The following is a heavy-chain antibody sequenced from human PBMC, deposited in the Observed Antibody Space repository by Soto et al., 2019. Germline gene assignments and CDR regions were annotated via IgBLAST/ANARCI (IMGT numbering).Heavy chain of an antibody. CDR2: ISGSGGST. J-gene: IGHJ4*02. D-gene: IGHD1-7*01. Sequence: EVQLLESGGGLVQPGGPLILSCAASGFTFSTYAIRWVRQPQGKGLERSSAISGSGGSTYYADSGKGRFTTSRDNSKNTLYLQMNSRRAEDTAVYYCAKDVSDPRYNWNYGSWWDFDYWGQGTLVTVSS. CDR3: AKDVSDPRYNWNYGSWWDFDY. CDR1: GFTFSTYA. V-gene: IGHV3-23*01.